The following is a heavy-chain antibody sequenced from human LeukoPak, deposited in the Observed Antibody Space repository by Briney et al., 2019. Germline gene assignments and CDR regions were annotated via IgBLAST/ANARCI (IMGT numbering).Heavy chain of an antibody. CDR1: GGSISSYY. J-gene: IGHJ4*02. D-gene: IGHD4-23*01. V-gene: IGHV4-59*12. CDR2: IYYSGST. CDR3: ARGRAYGGKSNFDY. Sequence: PSETLSLTCTVSGGSISSYYWSWIRQPPGKGLEWIGYIYYSGSTNYNPSLKSRVTISVDTSKNQFSLKLSSVAAADTAVYYCARGRAYGGKSNFDYWGQGTLVTVSS.